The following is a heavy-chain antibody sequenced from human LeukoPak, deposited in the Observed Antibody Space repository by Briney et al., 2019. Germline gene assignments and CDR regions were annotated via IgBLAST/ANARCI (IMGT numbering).Heavy chain of an antibody. CDR3: ARAMIRGVITVAY. D-gene: IGHD3-10*01. CDR2: INPNSGVT. Sequence: ASVKVSCKASGYTFTGYYMHWVRQAPGQGLEWMGWINPNSGVTNHAQKFQGRVTMTRDTSISTAYMEVSRLRFDDTAIYYCARAMIRGVITVAYWGQGSLVTVSS. CDR1: GYTFTGYY. V-gene: IGHV1-2*02. J-gene: IGHJ4*02.